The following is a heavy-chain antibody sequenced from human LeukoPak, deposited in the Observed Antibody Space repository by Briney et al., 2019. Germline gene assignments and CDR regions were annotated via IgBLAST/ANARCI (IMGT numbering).Heavy chain of an antibody. J-gene: IGHJ4*02. CDR2: INPNSGGT. CDR3: ARTSSIAAAGRGSDY. CDR1: GYTFTGYY. D-gene: IGHD6-13*01. V-gene: IGHV1-2*02. Sequence: GASVKVSCKASGYTFTGYYMHWVRQAPGQGLEWMGWINPNSGGTNYAQKFQGRVTMTRDTSISTAYMELSRLRSDDTAVYYCARTSSIAAAGRGSDYWGQGTLVTVSS.